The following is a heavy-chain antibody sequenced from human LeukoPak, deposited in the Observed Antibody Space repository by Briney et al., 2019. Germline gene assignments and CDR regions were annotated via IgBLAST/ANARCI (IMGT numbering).Heavy chain of an antibody. CDR2: IDPSDSYT. V-gene: IGHV5-10-1*01. CDR3: ARHPSIAAAVDY. J-gene: IGHJ4*02. CDR1: GYSFTSYW. Sequence: TRGASLQISRQGPGYSFTSYWISWVRQLPGKGLEWMGRIDPSDSYTDYSPSFQGHVTISADKSVSTAYLQWSSLKASDTAMYYCARHPSIAAAVDYWGQGTLVTVSS. D-gene: IGHD6-13*01.